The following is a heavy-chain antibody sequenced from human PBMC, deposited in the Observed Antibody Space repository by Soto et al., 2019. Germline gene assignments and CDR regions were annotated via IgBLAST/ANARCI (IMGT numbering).Heavy chain of an antibody. V-gene: IGHV4-59*01. J-gene: IGHJ5*02. CDR3: ASGVPAAERGGWFDP. CDR2: IYYSGST. Sequence: QVQLQESGPGLVKPSETLSLTCTVSGGSISSYYWSWIRQPPGKGLEWIGYIYYSGSTNYNPSLKSRVTISVDTSKNQFSLKLSSVTAADTAVYYCASGVPAAERGGWFDPWGQGTLVTVSS. CDR1: GGSISSYY. D-gene: IGHD2-2*01.